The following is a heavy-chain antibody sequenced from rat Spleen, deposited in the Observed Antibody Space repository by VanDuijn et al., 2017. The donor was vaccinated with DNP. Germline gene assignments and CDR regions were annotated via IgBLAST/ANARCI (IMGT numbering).Heavy chain of an antibody. Sequence: EVQLVESGGGLVQPGRSMKLSCAASGFTFSNYDMAWVRQAPKKGLEWVATISYDGSSTYYRDSVKGRFTISRDNAKSTLYLQRDSLRSEDMATYYCIRWNSGHFDYWGQGVMVTVSS. CDR1: GFTFSNYD. J-gene: IGHJ2*01. CDR3: IRWNSGHFDY. D-gene: IGHD4-3*01. CDR2: ISYDGSST. V-gene: IGHV5-7*01.